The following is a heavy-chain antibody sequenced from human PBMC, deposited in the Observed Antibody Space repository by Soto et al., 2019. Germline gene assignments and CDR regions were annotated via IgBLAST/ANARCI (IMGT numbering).Heavy chain of an antibody. V-gene: IGHV3-23*01. D-gene: IGHD2-8*01. CDR3: AKEMEDIVLMVYTFDY. CDR1: GFTFSSYA. Sequence: EVQLLESGGGLVQPGGSLRLSCAASGFTFSSYAMSWVRQAPGKGLEWVSAISGSGGSTYYADSVKGRFTISRDNSKNTLYLQMNRLRAEDTAVYYCAKEMEDIVLMVYTFDYWGQGTLVTVSS. J-gene: IGHJ4*02. CDR2: ISGSGGST.